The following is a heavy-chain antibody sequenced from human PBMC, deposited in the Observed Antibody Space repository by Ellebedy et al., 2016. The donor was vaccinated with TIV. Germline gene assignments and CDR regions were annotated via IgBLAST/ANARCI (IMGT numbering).Heavy chain of an antibody. D-gene: IGHD1-1*01. CDR2: ISTENRNT. V-gene: IGHV1-18*01. CDR3: ARDQSTAVFDH. CDR1: GYTFTNNA. Sequence: AASVKVSCKASGYTFTNNAITWVRQAPGQGLEWMGWISTENRNTNYAQEFQGRVTLTTETSTNTAYMELTNLRSDDTAVYYCARDQSTAVFDHWGQGTLFTVSS. J-gene: IGHJ4*02.